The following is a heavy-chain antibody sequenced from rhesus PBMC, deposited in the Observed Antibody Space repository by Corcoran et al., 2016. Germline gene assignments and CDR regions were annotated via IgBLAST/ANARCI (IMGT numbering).Heavy chain of an antibody. J-gene: IGHJ4*01. CDR1: GYSISSGYG. D-gene: IGHD3-22*01. V-gene: IGHV4-127*01. CDR2: IGGSSGST. CDR3: ASLELGDYYFDY. Sequence: QVQLQESGPGLVKPSETLSLTCAVSGYSISSGYGSSRSRQPPGQWLDGIGYIGGSSGSTNYNPSLKSRVTISKDTSKNQFSLKLSSVTAADTAVYYCASLELGDYYFDYWGQGVLVTVSS.